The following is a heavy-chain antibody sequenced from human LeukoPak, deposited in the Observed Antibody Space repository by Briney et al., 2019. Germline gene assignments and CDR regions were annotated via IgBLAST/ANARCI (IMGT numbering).Heavy chain of an antibody. CDR3: ARGTSWEPYGMDV. CDR1: GGSISSYY. D-gene: IGHD1-26*01. CDR2: IYYSGST. Sequence: SETLSLTCTISGGSISSYYWSWIRQPPGKGLEWIGYIYYSGSTNYNPSLKSRVTISVDTSKNQFSLKLSSVTAADTAVYYCARGTSWEPYGMDVWGQGTTVTVSS. J-gene: IGHJ6*02. V-gene: IGHV4-59*08.